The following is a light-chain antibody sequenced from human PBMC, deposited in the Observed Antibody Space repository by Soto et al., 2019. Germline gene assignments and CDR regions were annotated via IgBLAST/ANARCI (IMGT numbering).Light chain of an antibody. V-gene: IGLV2-14*01. CDR2: EVS. CDR1: SSDVGGYNY. Sequence: QSALTQPASVSGSPGQSITISCTGTSSDVGGYNYVSWYQQHPGKAPKLMIYEVSNRPSGVSNRFSGSKSGNTASLTISGLQAEDEATYYCSSYRDTDTLLIFGGGTKVTVL. CDR3: SSYRDTDTLLI. J-gene: IGLJ2*01.